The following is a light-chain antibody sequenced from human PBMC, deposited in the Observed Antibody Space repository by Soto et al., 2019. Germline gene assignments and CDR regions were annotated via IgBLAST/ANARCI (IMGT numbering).Light chain of an antibody. V-gene: IGKV3-11*01. Sequence: EIVLTQSPATLSLSPGERATLSCRASQSVSVYLAWYQQKPGQAPRLLIYDASNRAPGIPARFSGGGSGTDFTHTIISLEPEYFAGYYGQHRSSLPPTFGQGTKLDIK. CDR1: QSVSVY. CDR2: DAS. J-gene: IGKJ2*01. CDR3: QHRSSLPPT.